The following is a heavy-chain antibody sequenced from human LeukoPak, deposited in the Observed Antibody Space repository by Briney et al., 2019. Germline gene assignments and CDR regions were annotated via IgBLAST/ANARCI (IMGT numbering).Heavy chain of an antibody. V-gene: IGHV1-18*04. CDR3: AREGGQLWFGEPPNGMDV. D-gene: IGHD3-10*01. J-gene: IGHJ6*04. CDR1: GYTFTSYG. CDR2: ISAYNGNT. Sequence: GASVKVSCKASGYTFTSYGISWVRQAPGQGLEWMGWISAYNGNTNYARKLQGRVTMTTDTSTSTAYMELRSLRSDDTAVYYCAREGGQLWFGEPPNGMDVWGKGTTVTVSS.